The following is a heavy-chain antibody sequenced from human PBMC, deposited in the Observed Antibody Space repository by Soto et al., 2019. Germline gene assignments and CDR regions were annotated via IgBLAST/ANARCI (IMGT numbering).Heavy chain of an antibody. J-gene: IGHJ6*02. CDR3: ARPGSGYDVLTGRYFYYFHTMGV. CDR1: GFIFNTYA. V-gene: IGHV3-30-3*01. Sequence: GGSLRLSCAASGFIFNTYAMHWVRQAPGKGLEWVAVMSHDGSNSDYADSVKGRFTISRDNSKNTLFLQMNSLRTEDTAVYYCARPGSGYDVLTGRYFYYFHTMGVWGQGTTVTVSS. D-gene: IGHD3-9*01. CDR2: MSHDGSNS.